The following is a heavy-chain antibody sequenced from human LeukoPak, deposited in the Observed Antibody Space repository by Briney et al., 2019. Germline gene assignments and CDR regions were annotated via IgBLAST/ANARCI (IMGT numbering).Heavy chain of an antibody. J-gene: IGHJ5*02. D-gene: IGHD6-13*01. Sequence: GASVKVSCKASGGTFSSYTISWVRQAPGQGLEWMGGIIPIFGTAHYAQTFQGRVTITADESTSTAYMKLSSLRSEDTAVYYCARDEQDSSSWYARWFDPWGQGTLVTVSS. CDR1: GGTFSSYT. CDR2: IIPIFGTA. CDR3: ARDEQDSSSWYARWFDP. V-gene: IGHV1-69*13.